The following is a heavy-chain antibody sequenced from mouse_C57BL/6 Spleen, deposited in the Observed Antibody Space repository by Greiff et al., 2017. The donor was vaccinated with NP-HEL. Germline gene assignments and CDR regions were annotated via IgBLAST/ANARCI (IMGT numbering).Heavy chain of an antibody. CDR2: INYDGSST. V-gene: IGHV5-16*01. CDR1: GFTFSDYY. D-gene: IGHD2-12*01. J-gene: IGHJ4*01. CDR3: AREESYYDAMDY. Sequence: EVMLVESEGGLVQPGSSMKLSCTASGFTFSDYYMAWVRQVPEKGLEWVANINYDGSSTYYLDSLKSRFIISRDNAKNILYLQMSSLKSEDTATYYCAREESYYDAMDYWGQGTSVTVSS.